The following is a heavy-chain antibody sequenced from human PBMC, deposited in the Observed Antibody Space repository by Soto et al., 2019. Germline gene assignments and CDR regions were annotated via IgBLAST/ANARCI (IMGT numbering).Heavy chain of an antibody. CDR3: AREGLGDYVLDY. CDR2: INPSGGSA. Sequence: ASVKVSCKASGYTFTSYYMHXVRQAPGQGLEWMGIINPSGGSASYAQKFQGRVTMTRDTSTSTVYMELSSLRSEDTAVYYCAREGLGDYVLDYWGQGTLVTVSS. D-gene: IGHD4-17*01. V-gene: IGHV1-46*03. J-gene: IGHJ4*02. CDR1: GYTFTSYY.